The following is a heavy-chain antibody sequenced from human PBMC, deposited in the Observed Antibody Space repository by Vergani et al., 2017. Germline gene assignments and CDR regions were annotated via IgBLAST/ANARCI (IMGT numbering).Heavy chain of an antibody. Sequence: QVRLQESGPGLVKPSETLSLTCSVSGGSMSGYYWSWSRQPPGKELGWLGYMYHSGSTTYNPSLETRVTISGDTSKNQFSLKLNSVTAADTAVYYCGRVADFYGLGSRLLDLWGQGILVTVSS. CDR3: GRVADFYGLGSRLLDL. J-gene: IGHJ5*02. V-gene: IGHV4-59*01. D-gene: IGHD3-10*01. CDR2: MYHSGST. CDR1: GGSMSGYY.